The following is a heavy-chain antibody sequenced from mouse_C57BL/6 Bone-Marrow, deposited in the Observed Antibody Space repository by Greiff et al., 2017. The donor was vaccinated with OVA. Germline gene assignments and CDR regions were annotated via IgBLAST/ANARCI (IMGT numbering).Heavy chain of an antibody. D-gene: IGHD1-1*01. J-gene: IGHJ3*01. V-gene: IGHV1-26*01. CDR2: INPNNGGT. CDR3: ARRRFFYGSFAY. CDR1: GYTFTDYY. Sequence: VQLQQSGPELVKPGASVKISCKASGYTFTDYYMNWVKQSHGKSLEWIGDINPNNGGTSYNQKFKGKATLTVDKSSSTAYMELRSLTSEDSAVYYCARRRFFYGSFAYWGQGTLVTVSA.